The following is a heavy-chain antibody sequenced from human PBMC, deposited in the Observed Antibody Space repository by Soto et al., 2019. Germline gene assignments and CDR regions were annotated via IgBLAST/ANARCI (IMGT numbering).Heavy chain of an antibody. Sequence: PSETLSLTCAVSGGSISSSNWWSWVRQPPGKGLEWIGEIYHSGSTNYNPSLKSRVTISVDKSKNQFSLKLSSVTAADTAVYYCARSSSYITMVRGVIFDYWGQGTLVTVSS. CDR3: ARSSSYITMVRGVIFDY. CDR1: GGSISSSNW. D-gene: IGHD3-10*01. V-gene: IGHV4-4*02. J-gene: IGHJ4*02. CDR2: IYHSGST.